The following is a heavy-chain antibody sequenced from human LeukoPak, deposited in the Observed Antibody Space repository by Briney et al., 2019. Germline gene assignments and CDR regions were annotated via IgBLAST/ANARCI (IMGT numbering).Heavy chain of an antibody. CDR2: IYYSGST. J-gene: IGHJ4*02. V-gene: IGHV4-59*06. CDR1: GGSIGTYS. Sequence: SETLSLTCTVSGGSIGTYSWNWIRQHPGKGLEWIGYIYYSGSTYYNPSLKSRVTISVDTSKNQFSLKLSSVTAADTAVYYCARAYPYYGDYYFDYWGQGTLVTVSS. CDR3: ARAYPYYGDYYFDY. D-gene: IGHD4-17*01.